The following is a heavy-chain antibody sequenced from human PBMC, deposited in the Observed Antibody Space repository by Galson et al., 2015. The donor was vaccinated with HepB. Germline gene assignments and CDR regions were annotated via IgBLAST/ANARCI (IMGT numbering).Heavy chain of an antibody. CDR1: GGTFSSYA. D-gene: IGHD3-3*01. CDR2: IIPIFGTA. V-gene: IGHV1-69*13. Sequence: SVKVSCKASGGTFSSYAISWVRQAPGQGLEWMGGIIPIFGTANYAQKFQGRVTITADESTSTAYMELSSLRSEDTAVYYCARGPDHYDFWSGYSFDYWGQGTLATVSS. CDR3: ARGPDHYDFWSGYSFDY. J-gene: IGHJ4*02.